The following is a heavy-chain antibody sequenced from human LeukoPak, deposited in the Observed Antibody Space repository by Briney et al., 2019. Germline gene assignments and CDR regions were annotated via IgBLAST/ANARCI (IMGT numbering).Heavy chain of an antibody. Sequence: PSETLSLTCTVSGGSISSYYWSWIRQPPGKGLEWIGYIYYSGSTNYNPSLKSRVTISVDTSENQFSLKLSSVTAADTAVYYCARGGPSYGDYGYWGQGTLVTVSS. J-gene: IGHJ4*02. D-gene: IGHD4-17*01. CDR1: GGSISSYY. CDR3: ARGGPSYGDYGY. V-gene: IGHV4-59*01. CDR2: IYYSGST.